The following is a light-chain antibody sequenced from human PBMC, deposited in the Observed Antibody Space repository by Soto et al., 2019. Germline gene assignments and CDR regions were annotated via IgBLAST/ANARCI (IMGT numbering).Light chain of an antibody. CDR1: QGISSY. V-gene: IGKV1-8*01. CDR2: AAS. Sequence: AIRMTQSASSVSASTGDRVTITCRASQGISSYLAWYQQKPGKAPKLLIYAASTLQSGVPSRFSGSGSGTDFTLTISSLEPEDSAVYYCQQFSSYPLTFGGGTKVDIK. J-gene: IGKJ4*01. CDR3: QQFSSYPLT.